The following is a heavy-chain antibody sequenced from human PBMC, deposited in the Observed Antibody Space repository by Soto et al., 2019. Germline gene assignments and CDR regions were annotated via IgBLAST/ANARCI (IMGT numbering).Heavy chain of an antibody. CDR2: ISYDGSNQ. J-gene: IGHJ4*02. D-gene: IGHD2-8*02. CDR3: TRVPSAGGRGHFAY. Sequence: QVQLVESGGGVVQPGRSLRLSCAASGFTFSSYAMHWVRQAPGKGLEWVAVISYDGSNQYYADSVKGRFTISRDNSKNRLYLQMNRRRAEYTAVYYGTRVPSAGGRGHFAYWGQGTLVTVSS. CDR1: GFTFSSYA. V-gene: IGHV3-30-3*01.